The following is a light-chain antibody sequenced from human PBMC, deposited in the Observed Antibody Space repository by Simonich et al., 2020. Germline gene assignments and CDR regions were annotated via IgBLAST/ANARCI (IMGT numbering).Light chain of an antibody. Sequence: EIVMTQSPATLSVSPGERATLSFRASQSVSSNLAWYQQKPGQAPRLLIYGASTRATGIPARFSGSGSGTEFTLTISILQSEDFAVYYCQQYNNWPRTFGQGTKVEIK. J-gene: IGKJ1*01. CDR3: QQYNNWPRT. V-gene: IGKV3-15*01. CDR1: QSVSSN. CDR2: GAS.